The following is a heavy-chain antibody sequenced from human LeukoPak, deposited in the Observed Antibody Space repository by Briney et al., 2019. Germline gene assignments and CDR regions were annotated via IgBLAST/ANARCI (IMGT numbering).Heavy chain of an antibody. CDR1: GFTLSSYA. Sequence: PGGSLRLSCAASGFTLSSYAMSWVRQAPGKGLEWVSAISDSGNTYHADSVKGRFTISRDSSKNTLFLQMNRLRPEDAAVYYCAKDFGGAYYYMDVWGKGTTVTISS. J-gene: IGHJ6*03. CDR3: AKDFGGAYYYMDV. CDR2: ISDSGNT. D-gene: IGHD4-23*01. V-gene: IGHV3-23*01.